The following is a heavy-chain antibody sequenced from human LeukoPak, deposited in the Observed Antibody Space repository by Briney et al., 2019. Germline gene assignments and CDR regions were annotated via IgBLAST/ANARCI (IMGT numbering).Heavy chain of an antibody. V-gene: IGHV3-21*01. Sequence: GGSLRLSCAASGFSFSNYGMNWVRQAPGKGLEWVSSITSSSGYIYYADSVKGRFTISRDNAKNSLYLQMNSLRAEDTAVYYCASPGAHYYDSSGYHATHIDYWGQGTLVTVSS. CDR1: GFSFSNYG. CDR2: ITSSSGYI. CDR3: ASPGAHYYDSSGYHATHIDY. D-gene: IGHD3-22*01. J-gene: IGHJ4*02.